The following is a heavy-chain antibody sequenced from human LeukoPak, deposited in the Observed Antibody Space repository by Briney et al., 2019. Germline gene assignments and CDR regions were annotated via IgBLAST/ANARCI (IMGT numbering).Heavy chain of an antibody. V-gene: IGHV1-2*06. Sequence: ASVKVSCKASGYTFTGYYMHWVRQAPGQGLEWMGRINPNSGGTNYAQKFQGRVTMTRDTSISTAYMELSRLRSDDTAVYYCARVKCTNGVCYTIFDYWGQGTLVTVSS. CDR3: ARVKCTNGVCYTIFDY. CDR1: GYTFTGYY. D-gene: IGHD2-8*01. CDR2: INPNSGGT. J-gene: IGHJ4*02.